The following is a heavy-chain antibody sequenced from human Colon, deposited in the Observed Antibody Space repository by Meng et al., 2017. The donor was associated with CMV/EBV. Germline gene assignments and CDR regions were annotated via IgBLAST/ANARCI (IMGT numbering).Heavy chain of an antibody. CDR1: GFTLSSYW. CDR2: MNQDGGEK. J-gene: IGHJ4*02. Sequence: GESLKISCGASGFTLSSYWMSWVRQAPGKGLEWVANMNQDGGEKYYLDSVKGRFTISRDNAKNSLYLQMNSLRAEDTAVYYCARDADIVVVVAATPFDYWGQGTLVTVSS. D-gene: IGHD2-15*01. V-gene: IGHV3-7*01. CDR3: ARDADIVVVVAATPFDY.